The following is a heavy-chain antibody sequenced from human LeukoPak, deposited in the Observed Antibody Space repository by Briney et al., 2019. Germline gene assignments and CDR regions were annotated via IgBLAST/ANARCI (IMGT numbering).Heavy chain of an antibody. Sequence: GGSLRLSCAASGFTFSRMHWVRQAPGKGLEWVSRINERATIISYADSVKGRFTISRENARNTPYLQMNSLTAEDTAVYYCVRDLILVWTPGDDFDHWGQGTLVTVSS. CDR1: GFTFSR. CDR3: VRDLILVWTPGDDFDH. D-gene: IGHD3-16*01. V-gene: IGHV3-74*01. CDR2: INERATII. J-gene: IGHJ4*02.